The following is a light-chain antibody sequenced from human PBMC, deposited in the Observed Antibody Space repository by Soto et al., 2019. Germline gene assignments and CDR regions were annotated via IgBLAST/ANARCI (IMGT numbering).Light chain of an antibody. CDR1: QSLVYRDGNTY. V-gene: IGKV2-30*01. J-gene: IGKJ1*01. CDR3: MQGTHWPPT. CDR2: KVS. Sequence: DLVMTQSPLSLPVTLGQPASISCRSSQSLVYRDGNTYLNWFQQRPGQSPRRLIYKVSYRDSGVPDRFSGSGSGTDFTLKISRVEAEDVGIYYCMQGTHWPPTFGQGTKVDIK.